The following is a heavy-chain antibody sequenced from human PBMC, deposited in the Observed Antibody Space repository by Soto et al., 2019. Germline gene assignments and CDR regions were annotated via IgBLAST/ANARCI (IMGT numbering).Heavy chain of an antibody. D-gene: IGHD6-19*01. CDR2: IIPIFATA. CDR1: GGTFSSYA. V-gene: IGHV1-69*12. CDR3: ARHFHSRGYYLGFDY. J-gene: IGHJ4*02. Sequence: QVELVQSGAEVKKPGSSVKVSCKASGGTFSSYAISWVRQAPGQGLEWMGGIIPIFATANYAQKFQGRVTITADESTSTAYMELSSLRSEDTAVYSCARHFHSRGYYLGFDYWGQGTLVTVSS.